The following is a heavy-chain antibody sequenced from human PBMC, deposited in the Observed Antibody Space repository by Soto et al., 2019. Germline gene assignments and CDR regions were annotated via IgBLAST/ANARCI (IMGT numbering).Heavy chain of an antibody. D-gene: IGHD2-15*01. CDR3: ARDWGDIVVVVAATSTYYYYGMDV. Sequence: QVQLVQSGAEVKQPGSSVKVSCKASGGTFSSYAISWVRQAPGQGLEWMGGIIPIFGTANYAQKFQGRVTITADESTSTAYMELSSLRSEDTAVYYCARDWGDIVVVVAATSTYYYYGMDVWGQGTTVTVSS. CDR1: GGTFSSYA. J-gene: IGHJ6*02. V-gene: IGHV1-69*12. CDR2: IIPIFGTA.